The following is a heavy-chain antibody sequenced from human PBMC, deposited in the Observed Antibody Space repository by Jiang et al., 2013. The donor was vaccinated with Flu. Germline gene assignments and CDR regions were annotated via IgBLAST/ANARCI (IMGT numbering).Heavy chain of an antibody. J-gene: IGHJ4*02. CDR1: GFTFSSYS. CDR3: ARDRDSSGWSVDY. V-gene: IGHV3-21*01. CDR2: ISSSSSYI. Sequence: QLLESGGGLVKPGGSLRLSCAASGFTFSSYSMNWVRQAPGKGLEWVSSISSSSSYIYYADSVKGRFTISRDNAKNSLYLQMNSLRAEDTAVYYCARDRDSSGWSVDYWGQGTLVTVSS. D-gene: IGHD6-19*01.